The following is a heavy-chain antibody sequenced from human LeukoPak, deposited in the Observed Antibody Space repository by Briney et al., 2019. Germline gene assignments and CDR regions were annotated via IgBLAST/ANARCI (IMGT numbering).Heavy chain of an antibody. CDR3: ARLDANFADF. J-gene: IGHJ4*02. Sequence: SETLSLTCTVSGGSISSYYWSWIRQPAGKGLEWIGRIYTSGSTNYNPSLKSRVTMSVDTSKNQFSLQLDSVTPEDTAVYYCARLDANFADFWGQGTLVTVSS. D-gene: IGHD1-7*01. CDR1: GGSISSYY. V-gene: IGHV4-4*07. CDR2: IYTSGST.